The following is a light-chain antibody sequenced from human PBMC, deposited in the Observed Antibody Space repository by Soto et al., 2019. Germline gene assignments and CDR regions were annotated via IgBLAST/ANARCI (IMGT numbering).Light chain of an antibody. CDR3: GSWDSGLSAYV. CDR2: DDN. V-gene: IGLV1-51*01. Sequence: QSVLTQPPSVSAAPGQKVTISCSGSSSNIGGNSVSWYQQLPGTAPKLLIYDDNKRPSGIPDRFSGSKSGTSATLGITGFQTGDEADYYSGSWDSGLSAYVFGTGTKVTVL. CDR1: SSNIGGNS. J-gene: IGLJ1*01.